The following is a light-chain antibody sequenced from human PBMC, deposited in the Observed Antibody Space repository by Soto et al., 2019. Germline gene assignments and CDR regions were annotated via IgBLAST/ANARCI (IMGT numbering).Light chain of an antibody. Sequence: EIVLTQSPSTLSLSPGDRATLSCRASQSVTSSLAWFQQKPGQAPRLLIYDVSRRATAIPARFSGSGSGTDFTITISSLEPEDFAVYYCQQRTTWPTFGGGTKVEIK. V-gene: IGKV3-11*01. J-gene: IGKJ4*01. CDR1: QSVTSS. CDR3: QQRTTWPT. CDR2: DVS.